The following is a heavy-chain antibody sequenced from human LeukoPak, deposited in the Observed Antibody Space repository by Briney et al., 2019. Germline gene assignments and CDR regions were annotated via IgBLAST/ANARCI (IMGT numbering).Heavy chain of an antibody. J-gene: IGHJ4*02. V-gene: IGHV3-21*01. CDR3: ASGYRYVDY. D-gene: IGHD5-12*01. CDR1: GFTFSSYS. Sequence: GGSLRLSCAASGFTFSSYSMNWVRQAPGKGLEWVSSISSGSSYTYYADSVKGRFTISRDNTKNSLHLQMNSLRAEDTAVYYCASGYRYVDYWGQGTLVTVSS. CDR2: ISSGSSYT.